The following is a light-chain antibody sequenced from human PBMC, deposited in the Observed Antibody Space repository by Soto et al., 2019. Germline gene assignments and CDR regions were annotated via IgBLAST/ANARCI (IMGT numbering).Light chain of an antibody. CDR1: QSVSSN. CDR2: GAS. V-gene: IGKV3-15*01. Sequence: EIVMTQSPATLSVSPGERATLSCRASQSVSSNLAWYQQKPGQAPRLLIYGASTRATGIPARFSGSGSGTEFILTISSLQSEDFAVYYCQQYNSWPQTFGQGTKLEIK. J-gene: IGKJ2*01. CDR3: QQYNSWPQT.